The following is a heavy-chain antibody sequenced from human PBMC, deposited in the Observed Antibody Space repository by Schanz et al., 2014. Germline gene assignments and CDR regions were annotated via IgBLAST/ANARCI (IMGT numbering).Heavy chain of an antibody. Sequence: EVQLVESGGGLVKPGGSLRLSCAASGFTMRNEWMSWVRQAPGKGLEWVSVIYSDSTTYYADSVKGRFSISRDTSKNTLYLQMNSLRAEDTALYYCTRDRAYHSFDYWGQGTLVTVSS. J-gene: IGHJ4*02. CDR2: IYSDSTT. V-gene: IGHV3-66*01. D-gene: IGHD1-26*01. CDR1: GFTMRNEW. CDR3: TRDRAYHSFDY.